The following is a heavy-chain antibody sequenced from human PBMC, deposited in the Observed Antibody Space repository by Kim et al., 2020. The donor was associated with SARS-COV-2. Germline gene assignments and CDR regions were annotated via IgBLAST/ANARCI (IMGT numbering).Heavy chain of an antibody. CDR2: ISWNSGSI. Sequence: GGSLRLSCAASGFTFDDYAMHWVRQAPGKGLEWVSGISWNSGSIGYADSVKGRFTISRDNAKNSLYLQMNSLRAEDTALYYCAKDSISSGCFDIWGQGTMVTVSS. CDR3: AKDSISSGCFDI. J-gene: IGHJ3*02. CDR1: GFTFDDYA. V-gene: IGHV3-9*01. D-gene: IGHD6-19*01.